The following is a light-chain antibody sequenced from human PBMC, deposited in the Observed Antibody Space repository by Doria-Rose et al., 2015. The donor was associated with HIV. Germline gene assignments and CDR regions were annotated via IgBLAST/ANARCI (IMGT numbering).Light chain of an antibody. J-gene: IGKJ1*01. Sequence: DIRMTQSPSTLSASVGDRVTITCPASHGISNWVAWYQQKTGQAPKLLIYKASTLQSGVPSRFRGSGSGTEFTLTINSLQPDDFATYYCQHFDKYFSWTFGHGTKVDIK. CDR3: QHFDKYFSWT. CDR2: KAS. CDR1: HGISNW. V-gene: IGKV1-5*03.